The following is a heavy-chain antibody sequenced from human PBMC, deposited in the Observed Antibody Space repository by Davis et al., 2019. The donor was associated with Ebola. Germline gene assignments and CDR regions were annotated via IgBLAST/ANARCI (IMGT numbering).Heavy chain of an antibody. Sequence: MPSETLSLTCAVSGGSISSSNWWSWVRQPPGKGLEWIGEIYHSGSTNYNPSLKSRVTISVDKSKNQFSLKLNSVTAADTAMYYRASGVFGVTYYFDHWGQGALVTVSP. J-gene: IGHJ4*02. CDR2: IYHSGST. D-gene: IGHD3-3*01. CDR3: ASGVFGVTYYFDH. V-gene: IGHV4-4*02. CDR1: GGSISSSNW.